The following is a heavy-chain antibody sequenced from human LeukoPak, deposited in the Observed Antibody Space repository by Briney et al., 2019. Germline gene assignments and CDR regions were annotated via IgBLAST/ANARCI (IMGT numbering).Heavy chain of an antibody. J-gene: IGHJ4*02. CDR2: IRSDGSHS. Sequence: PGGSLRLSCAASGFTFRSYGMHWVRQAPGKGLEWVAFIRSDGSHSYYADPVKGRLVISRDNSKNTLYLQMNSLRAEDTAVYYCAPSYYFGSGSNDWGQGTLVIVSS. CDR3: APSYYFGSGSND. CDR1: GFTFRSYG. D-gene: IGHD3-10*01. V-gene: IGHV3-30*02.